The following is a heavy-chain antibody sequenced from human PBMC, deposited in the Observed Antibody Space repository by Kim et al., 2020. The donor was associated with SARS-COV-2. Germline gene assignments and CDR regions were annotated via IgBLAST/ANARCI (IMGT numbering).Heavy chain of an antibody. CDR3: ARPGAPWLQGTYFDY. V-gene: IGHV4-39*01. CDR1: GGSVSSGSYY. J-gene: IGHJ4*02. Sequence: SETLSLTCTVSGGSVSSGSYYWGWIRQPPGKGLEWIGCIYYSGSTNYNPSLKSRVTISVDTSKNQFSLKLSSVTAADTAVYYCARPGAPWLQGTYFDYWGQGTLVTVSS. D-gene: IGHD6-19*01. CDR2: IYYSGST.